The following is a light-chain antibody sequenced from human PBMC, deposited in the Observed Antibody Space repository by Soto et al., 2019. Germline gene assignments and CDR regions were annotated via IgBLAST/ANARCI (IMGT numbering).Light chain of an antibody. CDR3: QQYATWPWT. Sequence: IVMTQSPATLSVSPGERVTLSCRASHSVSSAVAWYQQKPGQAPRLLIYRASTRATGLPARFSGSGSGTDFTLSISSLQSEDFAFYYCQQYATWPWTFGQWTKVDMK. CDR2: RAS. V-gene: IGKV3-15*01. J-gene: IGKJ1*01. CDR1: HSVSSA.